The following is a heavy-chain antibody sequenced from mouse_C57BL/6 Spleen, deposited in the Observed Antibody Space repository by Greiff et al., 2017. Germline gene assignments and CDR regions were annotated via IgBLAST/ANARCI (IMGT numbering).Heavy chain of an antibody. V-gene: IGHV1-55*01. D-gene: IGHD2-4*01. CDR1: GYTFTSYW. J-gene: IGHJ2*01. CDR3: ARENDYDDY. CDR2: IYPGSGST. Sequence: QVQLQQSGAELVKPGASVKMSCKASGYTFTSYWITWVKQRPGQGLEWIGDIYPGSGSTNYNEKFKSKATLTVDTSSSTAYMQLRSLTSEDSAVYYCARENDYDDYWGQGTTLTVSS.